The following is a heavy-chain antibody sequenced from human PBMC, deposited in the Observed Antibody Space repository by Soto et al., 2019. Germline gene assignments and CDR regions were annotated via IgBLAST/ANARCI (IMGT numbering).Heavy chain of an antibody. V-gene: IGHV3-30-3*01. CDR2: IFHDASKT. D-gene: IGHD3-16*02. CDR3: ARAVIMFGGVLVSVDYGMDV. J-gene: IGHJ6*02. CDR1: GVTFSSYA. Sequence: QVQLVESGGRVVQPGGSLRLSCGDSGVTFSSYAMHWVRQAPGKGLEWVSVIFHDASKTYYADSVKGRFIMSRDNSKNTVSLQMNSLRAEDTAVYYCARAVIMFGGVLVSVDYGMDVWGQGTTVTVSS.